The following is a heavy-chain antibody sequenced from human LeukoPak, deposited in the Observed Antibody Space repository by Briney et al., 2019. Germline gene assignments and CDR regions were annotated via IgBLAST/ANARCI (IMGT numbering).Heavy chain of an antibody. CDR2: IWFDGRQK. CDR3: AKLVDDIPDY. J-gene: IGHJ4*02. Sequence: GGSLRLSCAASGFIFSHYGMIWVRQAPGKGLEWVAVIWFDGRQKYYADSVKGRFTISRDNSKNTLSLQMNSLRAEDTAVYYCAKLVDDIPDYWGQGTLVTVSS. D-gene: IGHD2-8*01. CDR1: GFIFSHYG. V-gene: IGHV3-33*06.